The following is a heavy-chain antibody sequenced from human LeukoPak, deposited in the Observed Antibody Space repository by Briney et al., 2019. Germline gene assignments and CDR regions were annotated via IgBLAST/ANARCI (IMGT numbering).Heavy chain of an antibody. V-gene: IGHV4-34*01. D-gene: IGHD6-19*01. CDR1: VGSFSGHD. J-gene: IGHJ4*02. Sequence: SETLSLTCAVYVGSFSGHDWTWIRQPPGKGLEWIGEINHSGNTNYNPSPKSRVTLSVDTSKNQFSLKLSAVTAADTAVYYCARARGWYYFDYWGQGTLVTVSS. CDR2: INHSGNT. CDR3: ARARGWYYFDY.